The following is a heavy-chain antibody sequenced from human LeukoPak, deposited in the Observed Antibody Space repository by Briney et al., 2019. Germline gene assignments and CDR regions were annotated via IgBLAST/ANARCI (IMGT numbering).Heavy chain of an antibody. Sequence: GGSLRLSCAASGFTFSSYSMNWVRQAPGKGLEWVSYISSSSSTIYYADSVKGRFTISRDNAKNSLYLQMNSLRAEDTAVYYCARKEIASGSYYSPLNYWGQGTLVTVSS. CDR3: ARKEIASGSYYSPLNY. D-gene: IGHD3-10*01. CDR1: GFTFSSYS. CDR2: ISSSSSTI. V-gene: IGHV3-48*01. J-gene: IGHJ4*02.